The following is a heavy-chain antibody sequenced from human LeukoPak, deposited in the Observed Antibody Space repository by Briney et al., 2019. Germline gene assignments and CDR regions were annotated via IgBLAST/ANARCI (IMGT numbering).Heavy chain of an antibody. CDR2: ISSGSNYI. Sequence: GGPLRLSCAASGFTFSNAWMSWVRQTPGKGLEWVSSISSGSNYIYYADSVKGRFTISRGNAKNSLYLQMNSLRAEDTAVYYCARDGYVWGQGTTVTVSS. V-gene: IGHV3-21*01. J-gene: IGHJ6*02. CDR3: ARDGYV. CDR1: GFTFSNAW.